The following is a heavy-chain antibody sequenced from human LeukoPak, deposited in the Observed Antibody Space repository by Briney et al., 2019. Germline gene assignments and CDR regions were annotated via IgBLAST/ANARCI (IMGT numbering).Heavy chain of an antibody. J-gene: IGHJ3*02. V-gene: IGHV1-8*01. CDR2: MNPNSGNT. Sequence: GASVKVSCKASGYTFTSYDINWVRQATGQGLEWMGWMNPNSGNTGYAQKFQGRDTMTRNTSISTAYMELSSLRSEDTAVYYCALVMTTVPDAFDIWGQGTMVTVSS. CDR3: ALVMTTVPDAFDI. D-gene: IGHD4-17*01. CDR1: GYTFTSYD.